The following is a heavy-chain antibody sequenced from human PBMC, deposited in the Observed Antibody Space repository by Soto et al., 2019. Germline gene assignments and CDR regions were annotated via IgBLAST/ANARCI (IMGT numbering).Heavy chain of an antibody. CDR3: ATHHDYGRNYCYYGMDV. V-gene: IGHV1-69*12. Sequence: QVQLVQSGAEVKKPGSSVKVSCKASGGTFSNYAISWVRQAPGQGLEWMGGIIPIFGTANYAQKFQGRVTITADESTSTAYTELSSLRSEDTAVYYCATHHDYGRNYCYYGMDVWGQGTTVTVSS. CDR1: GGTFSNYA. J-gene: IGHJ6*02. D-gene: IGHD4-17*01. CDR2: IIPIFGTA.